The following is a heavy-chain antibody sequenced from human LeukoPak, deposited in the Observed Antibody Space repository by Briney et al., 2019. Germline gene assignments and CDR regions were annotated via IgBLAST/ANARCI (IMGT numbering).Heavy chain of an antibody. CDR3: ARDLRYYDSSYIVY. V-gene: IGHV3-30-3*01. J-gene: IGHJ4*02. D-gene: IGHD3-22*01. Sequence: PGGSLRLSCAASGFTFSSYWMSWVRQAPGKGLEWVAVISYDGSNKYYADSVKGRFTISRDNSKNTLYLQMISLRAEDTAVYYCARDLRYYDSSYIVYWGQGTLVTVSS. CDR2: ISYDGSNK. CDR1: GFTFSSYW.